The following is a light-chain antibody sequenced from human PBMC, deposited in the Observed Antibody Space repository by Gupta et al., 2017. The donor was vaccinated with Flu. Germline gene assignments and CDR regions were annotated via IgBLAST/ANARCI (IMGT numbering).Light chain of an antibody. CDR3: QVSDTHRDHWR. V-gene: IGLV3-21*02. CDR2: DDS. J-gene: IGLJ2*01. Sequence: SYVVTQTPSVSVAPGQTARMTCGGSDIVSKSVHWYQQRPGQAPLWVIYDDSERPSGITERFLCYNAWNNATPPTSIVEAGDEADDYWQVSDTHRDHWRFGGGTKLAVL. CDR1: DIVSKS.